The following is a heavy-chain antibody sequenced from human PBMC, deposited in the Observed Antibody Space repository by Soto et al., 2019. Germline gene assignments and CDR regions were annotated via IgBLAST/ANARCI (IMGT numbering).Heavy chain of an antibody. Sequence: GGSLRLSCAASGFTFSGYSMNWVRLAPGKGLEWVSSISSSSSYKYYADSVKGRFTISRDNAKNSLYLQMNSLRAEDTAVYYCARGSGDYYGSGTILYYFDYWGQGTLVTVSS. CDR2: ISSSSSYK. D-gene: IGHD3-10*01. CDR3: ARGSGDYYGSGTILYYFDY. V-gene: IGHV3-21*01. CDR1: GFTFSGYS. J-gene: IGHJ4*02.